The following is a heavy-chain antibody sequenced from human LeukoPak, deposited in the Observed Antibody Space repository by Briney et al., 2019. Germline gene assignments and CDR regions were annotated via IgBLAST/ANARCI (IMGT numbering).Heavy chain of an antibody. V-gene: IGHV3-30*18. CDR1: GFTFSTYG. Sequence: GGSLRLSCAASGFTFSTYGMHWVRQAPGKGLEWVSVISYDGNNKYYADSVKGRFTISRDNSKNTLYLQMNSLRVEDTAVYYCAKGHSGSIWGQGTMVTVSS. CDR2: ISYDGNNK. D-gene: IGHD1-26*01. J-gene: IGHJ3*02. CDR3: AKGHSGSI.